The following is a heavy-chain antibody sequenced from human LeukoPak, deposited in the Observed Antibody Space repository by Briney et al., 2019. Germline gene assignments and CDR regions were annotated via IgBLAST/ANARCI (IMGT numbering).Heavy chain of an antibody. D-gene: IGHD6-19*01. CDR2: ISWNGGGI. V-gene: IGHV3-9*01. CDR3: AGESRSGWYAPDAFDI. Sequence: GGSLRLSCVASGFMFDDFGMHWVRQAPGKGLEWVSGISWNGGGIEYADSVKGRFTISRDNAKNSLYLQMNSLRAEDTAVYYCAGESRSGWYAPDAFDIWGQGTMVTVSS. J-gene: IGHJ3*02. CDR1: GFMFDDFG.